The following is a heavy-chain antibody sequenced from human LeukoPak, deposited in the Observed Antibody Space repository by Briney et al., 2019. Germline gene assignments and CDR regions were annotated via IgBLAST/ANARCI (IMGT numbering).Heavy chain of an antibody. CDR2: IIPMIATA. CDR1: GYSFTSYG. CDR3: ARGAGWLYD. V-gene: IGHV1-69*06. J-gene: IGHJ4*02. D-gene: IGHD3-22*01. Sequence: SVKVSCKASGYSFTSYGISWVRQAPGQGLEWLGGIIPMIATASYSQKFQGRVSINADKSTNTVYMELSSLKLEDTAVYYCARGAGWLYDWGQGTLVIVSS.